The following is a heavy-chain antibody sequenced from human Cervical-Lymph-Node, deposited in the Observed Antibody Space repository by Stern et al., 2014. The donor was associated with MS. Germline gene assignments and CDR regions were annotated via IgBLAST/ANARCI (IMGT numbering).Heavy chain of an antibody. CDR2: FDPEDGET. D-gene: IGHD4-23*01. V-gene: IGHV1-24*01. CDR3: ATGPRGGGNSGTVVDY. J-gene: IGHJ4*02. CDR1: GYTLTELS. Sequence: QVQLVQSGAEVKKPGASVKVSCKVSGYTLTELSMHWVRQAPGKGLEWMGGFDPEDGETIYAKKFQGRVTMTEDTSTDTAYMELSSLRSEDTAVYYCATGPRGGGNSGTVVDYWGQGTLVTVSS.